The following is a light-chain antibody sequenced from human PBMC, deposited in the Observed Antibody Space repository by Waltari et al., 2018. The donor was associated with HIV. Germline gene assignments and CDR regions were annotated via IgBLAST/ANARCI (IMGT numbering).Light chain of an antibody. J-gene: IGLJ2*01. CDR2: RNN. CDR1: SSNIGSNC. CDR3: ATWNDSL. V-gene: IGLV1-47*01. Sequence: QSVLTQPPSASGTPGQRVTISCSGSSSNIGSNCVYWNHHLPGTAPKLLVYRNNQRPPGVPDRVSGSKSGTSASLAISGLRSEEEADYYCATWNDSLVGGGTKLTVL.